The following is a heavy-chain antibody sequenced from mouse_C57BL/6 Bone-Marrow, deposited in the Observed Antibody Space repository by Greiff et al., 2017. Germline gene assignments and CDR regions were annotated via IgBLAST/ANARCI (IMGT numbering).Heavy chain of an antibody. J-gene: IGHJ3*01. Sequence: EVQLQESGGGLVKPGGSLKLSCAASGFTFSSYAMSWVRQTPEKRLEWVATISDGGSYTYYPDNVKGRFTISRDNAKNNLYLQMSHLKSEDTAMYYCARDLYYYGSSPPCAYWGQGTLVTVSA. V-gene: IGHV5-4*01. CDR1: GFTFSSYA. CDR2: ISDGGSYT. CDR3: ARDLYYYGSSPPCAY. D-gene: IGHD1-1*01.